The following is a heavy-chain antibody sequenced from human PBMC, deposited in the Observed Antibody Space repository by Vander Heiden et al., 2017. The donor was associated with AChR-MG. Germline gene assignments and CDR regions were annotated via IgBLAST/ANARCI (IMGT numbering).Heavy chain of an antibody. CDR1: GYTFTSYD. CDR2: MNPNSGNT. D-gene: IGHD5-18*01. J-gene: IGHJ6*03. Sequence: QVQLVQSGAEVKKPGASVKVSCKASGYTFTSYDINWVRQATGQGLEWMGWMNPNSGNTGYAQKFQGRVSMTRNTSISTAYMVLSSLRSEETAVYYCARVEAAMVDSYYYYYYMDVWGKGTTVTVSS. CDR3: ARVEAAMVDSYYYYYYMDV. V-gene: IGHV1-8*01.